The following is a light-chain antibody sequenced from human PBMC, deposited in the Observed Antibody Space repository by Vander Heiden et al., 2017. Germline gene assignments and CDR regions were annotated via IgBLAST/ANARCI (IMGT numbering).Light chain of an antibody. V-gene: IGKV4-1*01. CDR2: WAS. J-gene: IGKJ1*01. Sequence: DIVMTQSPDSLAVSLGERATINCKSSQSVLYSSNNKNYLAWYQQKPGQPPKLLIYWASTRESGVPDRFSGSGSGTDFTLTISSLQAEDLAVYYCQQYDSTPPWTFGQGTKVEIK. CDR3: QQYDSTPPWT. CDR1: QSVLYSSNNKNY.